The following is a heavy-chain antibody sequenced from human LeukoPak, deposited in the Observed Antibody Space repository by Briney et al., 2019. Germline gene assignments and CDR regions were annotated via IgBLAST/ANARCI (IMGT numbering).Heavy chain of an antibody. CDR3: ASALLWFGELLTL. Sequence: GGSLRLSCAASGFTFSSYEMNWVRQAPGKGLEWVSYISSSGSTIYYADSVKGRFTISRDNAKNSLYLQMNSLRAGDTAVYYCASALLWFGELLTLWGQGTLVTVSS. V-gene: IGHV3-48*03. CDR1: GFTFSSYE. J-gene: IGHJ4*02. D-gene: IGHD3-10*01. CDR2: ISSSGSTI.